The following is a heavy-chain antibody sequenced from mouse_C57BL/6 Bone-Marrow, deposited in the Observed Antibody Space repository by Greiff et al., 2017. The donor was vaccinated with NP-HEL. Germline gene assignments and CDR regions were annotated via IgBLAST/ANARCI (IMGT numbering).Heavy chain of an antibody. CDR3: TNYGYWYFDV. Sequence: EVKLMESGAELVRPGASVKLSCTASGFNIKDDYMHWVKQRPEQGLEWIGWIDPENGDTEYASKFQGKATITADTSSNTAYLQLSSLTSEDTAVYYCTNYGYWYFDVWGTGTTVTVSS. V-gene: IGHV14-4*01. D-gene: IGHD1-1*01. J-gene: IGHJ1*03. CDR1: GFNIKDDY. CDR2: IDPENGDT.